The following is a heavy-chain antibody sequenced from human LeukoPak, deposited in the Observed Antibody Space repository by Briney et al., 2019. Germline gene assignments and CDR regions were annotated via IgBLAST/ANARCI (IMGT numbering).Heavy chain of an antibody. J-gene: IGHJ4*02. V-gene: IGHV4-59*01. D-gene: IGHD5-12*01. CDR1: GGSISSYY. CDR2: IYYSGST. CDR3: ARDPGYSGYDMFFDY. Sequence: PSETLSLTCTVSGGSISSYYWSWIRQPPGKGLEWIGYIYYSGSTNYNPSLKSRVTISVGTSKNQFSLKLSSVTAADTAVYYCARDPGYSGYDMFFDYWGQGTLVTVSS.